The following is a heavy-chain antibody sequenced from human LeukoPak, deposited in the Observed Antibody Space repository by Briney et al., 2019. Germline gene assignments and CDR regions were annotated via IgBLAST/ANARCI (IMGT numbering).Heavy chain of an antibody. CDR3: ARGRVLLGYCSSTSCYGGYYFDY. J-gene: IGHJ4*02. CDR1: GGSFSGYY. V-gene: IGHV4-34*01. Sequence: SETLSLTCAVYGGSFSGYYWSWIRQPPGKGLEGIGEINHSGSTNYNPSLKSRVTISVDTSKNQFSLKLSSVTAADTAVYYCARGRVLLGYCSSTSCYGGYYFDYWGQGTLVTVSS. D-gene: IGHD2-2*01. CDR2: INHSGST.